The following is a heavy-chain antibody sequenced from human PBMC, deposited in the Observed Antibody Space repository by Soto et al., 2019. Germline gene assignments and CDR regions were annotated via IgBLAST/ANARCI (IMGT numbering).Heavy chain of an antibody. CDR2: IIPIFGTA. Sequence: GASVKVSCKASGGTFSSYAISWVRQAPGQGLEWMGGIIPIFGTANYAQKFQGRVTITADESTSTAYMELSSLRSEDTAVYYCACVGAQGNDYWGQGTLVTVSS. D-gene: IGHD2-15*01. J-gene: IGHJ4*02. V-gene: IGHV1-69*13. CDR1: GGTFSSYA. CDR3: ACVGAQGNDY.